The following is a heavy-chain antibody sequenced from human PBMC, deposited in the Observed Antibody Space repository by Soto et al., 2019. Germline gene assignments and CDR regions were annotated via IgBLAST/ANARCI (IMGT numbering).Heavy chain of an antibody. J-gene: IGHJ4*02. Sequence: SETLSLTCAVYVGSFSGYYWSWIRQPPGKGLAWIGEINHSGSTNYNPSLKSRVTISVDTSKNQFSLKLSSVTAADTAVYYCARNKNYYDSSGYYLVAWPTFDYWGQGTLVSVSS. CDR3: ARNKNYYDSSGYYLVAWPTFDY. CDR1: VGSFSGYY. CDR2: INHSGST. V-gene: IGHV4-34*01. D-gene: IGHD3-22*01.